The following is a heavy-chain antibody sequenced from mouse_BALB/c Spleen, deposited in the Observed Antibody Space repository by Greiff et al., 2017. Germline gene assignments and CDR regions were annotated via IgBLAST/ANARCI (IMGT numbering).Heavy chain of an antibody. CDR3: ARSPYDYDGMDY. V-gene: IGHV5-4*02. D-gene: IGHD2-10*02. J-gene: IGHJ4*01. CDR2: ISDGGSYT. CDR1: GFTFSDYY. Sequence: EVKLMESGGGLVKPGGSLKLSCAASGFTFSDYYMYWVRQTPEKRLEWVATISDGGSYTYYPDSVKGRFTISRDNAKNNLYLQMSSLKSEDTAMYYCARSPYDYDGMDYWGQGTSVTVSS.